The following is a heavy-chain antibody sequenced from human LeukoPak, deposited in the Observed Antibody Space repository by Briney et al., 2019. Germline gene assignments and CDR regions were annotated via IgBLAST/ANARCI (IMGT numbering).Heavy chain of an antibody. D-gene: IGHD3-22*01. J-gene: IGHJ4*02. Sequence: SETLSLTCTVSGGSVSSSTYYWSWIRQPPGKGLEWIGYIYNSGSTYYNPSLKSRVTISVDTSKNQFSLKLSSVTAADTAVYYCARASSGYYYVDYWGQGTLVTVSS. CDR1: GGSVSSSTYY. CDR3: ARASSGYYYVDY. CDR2: IYNSGST. V-gene: IGHV4-31*03.